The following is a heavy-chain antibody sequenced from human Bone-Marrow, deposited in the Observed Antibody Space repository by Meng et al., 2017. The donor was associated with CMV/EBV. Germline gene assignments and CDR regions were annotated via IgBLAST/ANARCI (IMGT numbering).Heavy chain of an antibody. CDR3: AKDTAALAYGAFDI. CDR1: GFTFDDYA. CDR2: ISWNSGSI. J-gene: IGHJ3*02. V-gene: IGHV3-9*01. D-gene: IGHD2-2*01. Sequence: SLKISCAASGFTFDDYAMHWVRQAPGKGLEWVSGISWNSGSIGYADSVKGRFTISRDNAKNSLYLQMNSLRAEDTALYYCAKDTAALAYGAFDIWGQGKMVTVSS.